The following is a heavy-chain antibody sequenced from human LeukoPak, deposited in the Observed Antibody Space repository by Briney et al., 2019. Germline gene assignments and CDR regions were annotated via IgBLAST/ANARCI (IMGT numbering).Heavy chain of an antibody. J-gene: IGHJ4*02. CDR2: ISAYNGNT. CDR3: ARDGGSGWSYLAYYFDY. CDR1: GYTFTGYY. Sequence: GASVKVSCKASGYTFTGYYMHWVRQAPGQGLEWMGWISAYNGNTNYAQKLQGRVTMTTDTSTSTAYMELRSLRSDDTAVYYCARDGGSGWSYLAYYFDYWGQGTLVTVSS. V-gene: IGHV1-18*04. D-gene: IGHD6-19*01.